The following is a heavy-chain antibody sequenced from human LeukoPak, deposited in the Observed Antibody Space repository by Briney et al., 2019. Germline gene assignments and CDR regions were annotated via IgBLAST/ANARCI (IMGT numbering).Heavy chain of an antibody. J-gene: IGHJ3*01. CDR1: GISFTTNYA. CDR3: ARDRANHYGSGEVYAFDV. CDR2: ISGSGSVK. Sequence: GGSLRLSCAASGISFTTNYAMNWVRQAPGKGLEWVSGISGSGSVKHYADSVKGRFTISRDKSKNTLYLQMNSLRADDTAVHYCARDRANHYGSGEVYAFDVWGQGTMVTVSS. V-gene: IGHV3-23*01. D-gene: IGHD3-10*01.